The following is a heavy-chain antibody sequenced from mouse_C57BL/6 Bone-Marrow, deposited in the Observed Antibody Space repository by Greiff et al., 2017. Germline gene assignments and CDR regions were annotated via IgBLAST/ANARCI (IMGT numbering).Heavy chain of an antibody. Sequence: QVHVKQSGPGLVQPSQSLSITCTVTGFSLTSYGVHWVRQSPGQGLEWLGVILRGGSTDYNAAFMSRLSITKDNSKSQVFFKMNSLQADDTAIYYCAKTITTVENYAMDYWGQGTSVTVSS. CDR2: ILRGGST. D-gene: IGHD1-1*01. CDR3: AKTITTVENYAMDY. CDR1: GFSLTSYG. V-gene: IGHV2-5*01. J-gene: IGHJ4*01.